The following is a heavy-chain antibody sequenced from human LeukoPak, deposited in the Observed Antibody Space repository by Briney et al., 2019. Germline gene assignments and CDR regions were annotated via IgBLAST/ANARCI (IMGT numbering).Heavy chain of an antibody. CDR2: TQYDGKNN. V-gene: IGHV3-30*02. D-gene: IGHD6-13*01. J-gene: IGHJ5*02. Sequence: GRSLRLSCAASGFSFSTYGMHWVRRAPGKGLEWVAFTQYDGKNNYYTDSVKGRFSISRDNSKNTLYLQMNSLRTEDTAVYYCAKGPSNSSWYGRVSWGQGTLVTVSS. CDR1: GFSFSTYG. CDR3: AKGPSNSSWYGRVS.